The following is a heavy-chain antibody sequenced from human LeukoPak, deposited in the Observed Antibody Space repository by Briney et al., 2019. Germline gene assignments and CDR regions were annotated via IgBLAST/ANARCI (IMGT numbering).Heavy chain of an antibody. CDR3: ARGSSSAAAGTGDY. D-gene: IGHD6-13*01. CDR2: ISYDGSNK. CDR1: GFTFSSYA. J-gene: IGHJ4*02. Sequence: LPGGSLRLSCAASGFTFSSYAMHWVRQAPGKGLEWVAVISYDGSNKYYADSVKGRFTISRDNSKNTLYLQMNSLRSEDTAVYYCARGSSSAAAGTGDYWGQGTLVTVSS. V-gene: IGHV3-30-3*01.